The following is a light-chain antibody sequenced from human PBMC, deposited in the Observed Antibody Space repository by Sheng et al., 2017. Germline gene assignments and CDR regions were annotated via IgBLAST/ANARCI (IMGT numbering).Light chain of an antibody. Sequence: QSVLTQPPSASGTPGQRVTISCSGSSSNIGDNTVDWYQQLPGTAPKLLMHSNNQRPSGVPDRFSGSKSGTSASLAISGPQSEDEADYYCAAWDDSLNAYVFGTGTKVTVL. J-gene: IGLJ1*01. CDR2: SNN. CDR1: SSNIGDNT. V-gene: IGLV1-44*01. CDR3: AAWDDSLNAYV.